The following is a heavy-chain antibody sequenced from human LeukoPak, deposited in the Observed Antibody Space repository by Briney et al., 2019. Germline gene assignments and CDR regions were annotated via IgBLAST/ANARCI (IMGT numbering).Heavy chain of an antibody. D-gene: IGHD6-13*01. CDR1: GGSFSGYY. CDR3: ARGRKIAAAGIDY. CDR2: INHSGST. J-gene: IGHJ4*02. Sequence: PSETLSLTCAVYGGSFSGYYWSWIRQPPGKGLEWMGEINHSGSTNYNPSLKSRVTISVDTYKNQFSLKLSSVTAADTAVYYCARGRKIAAAGIDYWGQGNLVPVSS. V-gene: IGHV4-34*01.